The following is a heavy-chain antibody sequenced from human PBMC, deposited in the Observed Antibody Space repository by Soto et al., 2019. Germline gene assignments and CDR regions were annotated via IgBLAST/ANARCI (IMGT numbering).Heavy chain of an antibody. CDR3: AREVPYGMDV. V-gene: IGHV1-46*01. CDR1: GYTLTTYY. CDR2: VNPRTESV. Sequence: QVQLVQSGAEVKKPGASVRVSCKASGYTLTTYYMHWVRQAPGQGLEWMGMVNPRTESVNYAQKFQCRVTLTSDTSTSTVYMELNSLNSEDTAIYYCAREVPYGMDVWGQGTTVTVSS. J-gene: IGHJ6*02.